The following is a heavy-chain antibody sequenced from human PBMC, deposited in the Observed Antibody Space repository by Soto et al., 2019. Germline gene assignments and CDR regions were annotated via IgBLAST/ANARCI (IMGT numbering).Heavy chain of an antibody. CDR2: ISANYGKA. Sequence: ASVKVSCKASGYTFTSYGISWVRQAPGQGLEWMGWISANYGKANYAQKLQGRFTITTDASTSTAYMELSSLRSEDTAVYYCARGETPWPINKYYYYGMDVWSRGTTVTVSS. CDR1: GYTFTSYG. J-gene: IGHJ6*02. V-gene: IGHV1-18*01. D-gene: IGHD5-12*01. CDR3: ARGETPWPINKYYYYGMDV.